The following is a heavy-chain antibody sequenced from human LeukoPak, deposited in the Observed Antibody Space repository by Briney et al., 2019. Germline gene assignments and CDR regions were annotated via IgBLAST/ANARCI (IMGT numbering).Heavy chain of an antibody. D-gene: IGHD5-12*01. CDR1: GASISSGNYY. Sequence: SETLSLTCTVSGASISSGNYYWSWIRQPPGKGLEWIGEINHSGSTNYNPSLKSRVTISVDTSKNQFSLKLSSVTAADTAVYYCARGHGYSGYDLDYWGQGTLVTVSS. V-gene: IGHV4-39*07. CDR2: INHSGST. CDR3: ARGHGYSGYDLDY. J-gene: IGHJ4*02.